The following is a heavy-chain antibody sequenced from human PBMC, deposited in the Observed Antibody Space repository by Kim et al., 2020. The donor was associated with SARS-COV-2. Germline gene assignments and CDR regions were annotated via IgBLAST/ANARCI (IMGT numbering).Heavy chain of an antibody. CDR1: GGSLSYYD. CDR2: IIPTSATI. D-gene: IGHD2-21*01. Sequence: SVKVSCKASGGSLSYYDFNWVRQAPGQGLEWMGGIIPTSATITYAQKFQGGVTITADDSTNTVYLELRSLRSEDTATYYCARDNDDCVVVYAFEIWGPETRIIVSS. CDR3: ARDNDDCVVVYAFEI. J-gene: IGHJ3*02. V-gene: IGHV1-69*13.